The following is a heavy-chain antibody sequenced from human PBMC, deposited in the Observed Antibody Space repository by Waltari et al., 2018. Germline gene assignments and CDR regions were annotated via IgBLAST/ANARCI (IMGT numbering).Heavy chain of an antibody. Sequence: EVQLVESGGGLVQPGGSLRLSCAASGFTLTRSWMHWVRQAPGKGLVWCSGISGDGSLTTYADSVKGRFTVSRDNARNAMYMEMNSLRGEDTAVYYCALRYCTTTSCYGGGFDPWGQGTLVTVSS. CDR3: ALRYCTTTSCYGGGFDP. J-gene: IGHJ5*02. D-gene: IGHD2-2*01. CDR1: GFTLTRSW. CDR2: ISGDGSLT. V-gene: IGHV3-74*01.